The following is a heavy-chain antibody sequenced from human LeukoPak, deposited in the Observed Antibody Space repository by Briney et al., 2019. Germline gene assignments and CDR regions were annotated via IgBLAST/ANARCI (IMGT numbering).Heavy chain of an antibody. D-gene: IGHD6-19*01. CDR2: IYYSGST. Sequence: SETLSLTCTVSGGSISGYHWSWIRQPPGKGLEWIAYIYYSGSTNYNPSLKSRVTISVDTSKNQFSLKLSSVTAADTAVYYCARSSGWFHFDYWGQGTLVTVSS. J-gene: IGHJ4*02. CDR3: ARSSGWFHFDY. V-gene: IGHV4-59*01. CDR1: GGSISGYH.